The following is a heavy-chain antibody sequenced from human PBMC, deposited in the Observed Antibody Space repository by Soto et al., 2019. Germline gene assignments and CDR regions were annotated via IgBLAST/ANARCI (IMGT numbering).Heavy chain of an antibody. CDR1: GFFXSSYS. V-gene: IGHV3-23*01. D-gene: IGHD2-21*01. J-gene: IGHJ4*02. CDR3: XXXXXXXXVXXXXDY. CDR2: FSATSENT. Sequence: EVQLLESGGGLVQPGGSLRLSCVGSGFFXSSYSMTWVRQAPGKGLXWVSSFSATSENTYYADSVRGRFTISRDNSKHTLFLQMNSLTAEDTFXXXXXXXXXXXXVXXXXDYWXQVILV.